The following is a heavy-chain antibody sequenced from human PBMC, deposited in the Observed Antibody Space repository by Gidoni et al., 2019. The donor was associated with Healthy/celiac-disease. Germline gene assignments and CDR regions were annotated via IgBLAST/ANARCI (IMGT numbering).Heavy chain of an antibody. V-gene: IGHV3-74*01. D-gene: IGHD6-13*01. CDR3: ARGGWQQLPGDWFDP. Sequence: EVQLVESGGGLVQPGGYLRLYCAASGFNFSSYWMHWVRQAPGKGLVWVSRINSAGSSTSYADSVKGRFTLSRDNAKNTLYLQMNSLRAEDTAVYYCARGGWQQLPGDWFDPWGQGTLVTVSS. J-gene: IGHJ5*02. CDR2: INSAGSST. CDR1: GFNFSSYW.